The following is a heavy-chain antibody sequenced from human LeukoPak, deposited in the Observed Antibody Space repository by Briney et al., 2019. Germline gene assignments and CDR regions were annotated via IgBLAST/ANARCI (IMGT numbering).Heavy chain of an antibody. CDR1: VFTFSSYS. J-gene: IGHJ4*02. V-gene: IGHV3-74*01. Sequence: PGRSLRLSCAASVFTFSSYSMHWVRQAPGKGLVWVSRINSDGSSTSYADSVKGRFTISRDNAKNTLYLQMNSLRAEDTAVYYCAREGKSGYDYFDYWGQGTLVTVSS. CDR2: INSDGSST. D-gene: IGHD5-12*01. CDR3: AREGKSGYDYFDY.